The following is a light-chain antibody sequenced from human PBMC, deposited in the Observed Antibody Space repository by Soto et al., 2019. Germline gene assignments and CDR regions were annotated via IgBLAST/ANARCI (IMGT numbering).Light chain of an antibody. CDR2: DAT. J-gene: IGKJ4*01. Sequence: DLQMTQSPSSLSASVGDRVTITCQASQDISNYLNWYQQKPGKAPKLLIYDATNLETAFPSRFSGSGSGADFTFTISSLQPEDIATYYCQQYDNLPALTFGGGTKVEIK. CDR3: QQYDNLPALT. CDR1: QDISNY. V-gene: IGKV1-33*01.